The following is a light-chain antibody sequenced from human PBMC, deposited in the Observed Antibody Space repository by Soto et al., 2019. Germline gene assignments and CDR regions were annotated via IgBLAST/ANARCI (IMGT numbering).Light chain of an antibody. Sequence: ERVMTQSPATLSVSPVERATLSRRASQNVGSNLAWYQQRPGQAPRLLIYGASRRAPGIPERFSGSGSGTDFTLTISRLEPEDFAVYYCQQYLTSPKTFGQGTKVDIK. V-gene: IGKV3-20*01. CDR2: GAS. CDR1: QNVGSN. CDR3: QQYLTSPKT. J-gene: IGKJ1*01.